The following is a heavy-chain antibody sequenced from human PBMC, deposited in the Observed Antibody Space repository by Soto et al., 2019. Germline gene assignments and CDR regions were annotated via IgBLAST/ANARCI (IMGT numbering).Heavy chain of an antibody. CDR1: GASITQYY. CDR3: ASWGVVVTAIRGGYFDY. D-gene: IGHD2-21*02. J-gene: IGHJ4*02. Sequence: PSETLSLTCTVSGASITQYYWNWIRQSPGKGLEWIVSVSSTGSTVYNPSLTSRVTVSLDTSKNQFSLTLNSVTAADTAVYFCASWGVVVTAIRGGYFDYWGQGTLVTVSS. CDR2: VSSTGST. V-gene: IGHV4-4*08.